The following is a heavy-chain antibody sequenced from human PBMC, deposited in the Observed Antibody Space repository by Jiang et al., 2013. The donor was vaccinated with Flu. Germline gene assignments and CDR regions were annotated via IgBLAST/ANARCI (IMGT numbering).Heavy chain of an antibody. V-gene: IGHV1-69*04. CDR3: AREGRLLLYDY. CDR1: GGTFNNYA. CDR2: IIPRLDRA. Sequence: GAEVKKPGSSVKVSCRASGGTFNNYAISWLRQAPGQGLEFMGRIIPRLDRANYGQKFQGRVTITADKSTDTVYMELSSLRSEDTAYYYCAREGRLLLYDYWGQGTLVTVSS. J-gene: IGHJ4*02. D-gene: IGHD3-10*01.